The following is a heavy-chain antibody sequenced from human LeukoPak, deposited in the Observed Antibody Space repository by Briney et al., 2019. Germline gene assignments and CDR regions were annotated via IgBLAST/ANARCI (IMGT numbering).Heavy chain of an antibody. CDR2: IYYSGST. D-gene: IGHD2-2*02. CDR1: GGSLSSSSYY. V-gene: IGHV4-39*07. Sequence: PSETLSLTCTVSGGSLSSSSYYWGWVRQPPGKGLEWLGSIYYSGSTYYNPSLKSRVTISVDTSKNQFSLKLSSVTAADTAVYYCARTSSSEDIVVVPAAIRYYFDYWGQGTLVTVSS. CDR3: ARTSSSEDIVVVPAAIRYYFDY. J-gene: IGHJ4*02.